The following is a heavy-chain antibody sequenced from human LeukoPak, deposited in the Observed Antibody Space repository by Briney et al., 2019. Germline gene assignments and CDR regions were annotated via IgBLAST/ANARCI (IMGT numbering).Heavy chain of an antibody. V-gene: IGHV4-31*03. J-gene: IGHJ4*02. CDR2: IYYSGST. Sequence: SQTLSLTCTVSGGSISSGGYYWSWIRQHPGKGLEWIGYIYYSGSTYYNPSLKSRVTISVDTSKNQFSLKLSSVTAEDTAVYYCAKMGGYFDWLMAHFDYWGQGTLVTVSS. D-gene: IGHD3-9*01. CDR3: AKMGGYFDWLMAHFDY. CDR1: GGSISSGGYY.